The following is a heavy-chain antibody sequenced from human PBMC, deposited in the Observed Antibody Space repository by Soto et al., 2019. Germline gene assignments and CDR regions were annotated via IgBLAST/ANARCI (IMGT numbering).Heavy chain of an antibody. CDR3: ARASGTGVGTTSY. CDR1: GYTFSNYG. Sequence: QVQLVQSGPEVKKPGASAKVSRKASGYTFSNYGISWMRQVPGQGLEWMGWISAYNGETKYAQKFQGRASMTTDTSTNTAYMELGSLRSDDTAVYYCARASGTGVGTTSYWGQGTLVTVSS. V-gene: IGHV1-18*01. J-gene: IGHJ4*02. D-gene: IGHD1-26*01. CDR2: ISAYNGET.